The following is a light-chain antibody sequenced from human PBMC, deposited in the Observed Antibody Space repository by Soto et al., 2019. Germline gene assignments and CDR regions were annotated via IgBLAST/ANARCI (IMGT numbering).Light chain of an antibody. CDR3: TSYTTSSPYLV. CDR2: DVT. Sequence: QSALTQPASVSGSPGQSITISCTGTSSDVGGYNYVSWYQHHPGKAPKLMIYDVTNRPSGVSNRFSGSKSGNTASLTISGLQAEDEADYYCTSYTTSSPYLVFVGGTKLTGL. V-gene: IGLV2-14*03. CDR1: SSDVGGYNY. J-gene: IGLJ3*02.